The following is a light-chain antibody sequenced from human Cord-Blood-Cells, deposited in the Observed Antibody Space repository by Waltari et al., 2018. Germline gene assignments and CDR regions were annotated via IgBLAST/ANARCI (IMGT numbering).Light chain of an antibody. CDR1: SSDVGSYNL. CDR2: EVS. J-gene: IGLJ1*01. V-gene: IGLV2-23*02. Sequence: QSALTQPASVSGSPGQSITISCTGTSSDVGSYNLVSWYQQHPGKAPKLMIYEVSKRPSGVSNRFSGSQSGNTASLTSSGLQAEDEADYYCCSYAGSSTYVFGTGTKVTVL. CDR3: CSYAGSSTYV.